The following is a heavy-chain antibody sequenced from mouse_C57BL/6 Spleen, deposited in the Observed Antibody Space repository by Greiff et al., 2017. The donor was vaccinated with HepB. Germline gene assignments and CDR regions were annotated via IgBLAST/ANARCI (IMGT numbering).Heavy chain of an antibody. CDR3: ASEDWFAY. CDR1: GFTFSSYG. Sequence: DVMLVESGGDLVKPGGSLKLSCAASGFTFSSYGMSWVRQTPDKRLEWVATISSGGSYTYYPDSVKGRFTISRDNAKNTLYLQMSSLKSEDTAMYYCASEDWFAYWGQGTLVTVSA. V-gene: IGHV5-6*02. J-gene: IGHJ3*01. CDR2: ISSGGSYT.